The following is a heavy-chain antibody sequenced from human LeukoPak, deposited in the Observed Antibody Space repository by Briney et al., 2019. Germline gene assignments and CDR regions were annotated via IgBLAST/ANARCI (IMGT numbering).Heavy chain of an antibody. V-gene: IGHV3-33*06. CDR1: GFTFSTSG. J-gene: IGHJ4*02. CDR2: IWYDGSNK. Sequence: GGSPRLSCAASGFTFSTSGMHWVRQAPGKGLEWVAVIWYDGSNKHYAESVKGRFTVSRDNSKNTLFLQMNSLRAEDTAVYYCAKDGGLWVSAHWGDSWGRGTLVTVSS. D-gene: IGHD7-27*01. CDR3: AKDGGLWVSAHWGDS.